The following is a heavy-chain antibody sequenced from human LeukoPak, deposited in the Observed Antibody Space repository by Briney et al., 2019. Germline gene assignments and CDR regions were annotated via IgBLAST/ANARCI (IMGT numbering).Heavy chain of an antibody. CDR1: GGSFSGYY. D-gene: IGHD3-16*01. CDR3: ARLRGGYYYYYYMDV. V-gene: IGHV4-59*10. CDR2: IYTSGST. Sequence: PSETLSLTCAVYGGSFSGYYWSWIRQPPGKGLEGIGRIYTSGSTNYNPSLKSRVTISVDTFKNQFSLKLSSVTAADTAVYYCARLRGGYYYYYYMDVWGKGTTVTVSS. J-gene: IGHJ6*03.